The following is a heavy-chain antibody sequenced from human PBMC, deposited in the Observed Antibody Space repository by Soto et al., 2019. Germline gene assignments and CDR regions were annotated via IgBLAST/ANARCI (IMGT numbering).Heavy chain of an antibody. Sequence: VGSLRLSCAASGFTFSNSWMHWVRQVSGKGLEWVSRINAYGTSTSYADSVKGRFTISRDNAKNTLYLHVNSLRAEDTAVYYCVKVLGRVVGVSRFNFDSWGQGAVVHVSS. V-gene: IGHV3-74*01. CDR1: GFTFSNSW. J-gene: IGHJ4*02. D-gene: IGHD3-3*01. CDR3: VKVLGRVVGVSRFNFDS. CDR2: INAYGTST.